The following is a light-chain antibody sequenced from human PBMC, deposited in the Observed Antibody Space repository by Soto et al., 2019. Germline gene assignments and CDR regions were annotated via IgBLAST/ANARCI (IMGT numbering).Light chain of an antibody. J-gene: IGKJ1*01. CDR2: GAS. CDR3: QQYYSSWT. V-gene: IGKV3-20*01. CDR1: QSISGTF. Sequence: EIVLRQSPGTLSLSPGERATLSCRASQSISGTFLAWYQHKPGQAPRVLIYGASRRATGIPDRFSGSGSGTDFTLTISRLEPEDFALYYCQQYYSSWTFGQGTKVEMK.